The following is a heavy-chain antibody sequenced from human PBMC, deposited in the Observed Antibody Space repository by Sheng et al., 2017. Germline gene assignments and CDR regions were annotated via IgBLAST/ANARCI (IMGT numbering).Heavy chain of an antibody. Sequence: EVQLVESGGVVVQPGGSLRLSCAASGFTFDDYTMHWVRQAPGKGLEWVSLISWDGGSTYYADSVKGRFTISRDNSKNSLYLQMNSLRTEDTALYYCAKAYSSGSLFDYWGQGTLVTVSS. D-gene: IGHD2-21*01. CDR2: ISWDGGST. CDR1: GFTFDDYT. V-gene: IGHV3-43*01. CDR3: AKAYSSGSLFDY. J-gene: IGHJ4*02.